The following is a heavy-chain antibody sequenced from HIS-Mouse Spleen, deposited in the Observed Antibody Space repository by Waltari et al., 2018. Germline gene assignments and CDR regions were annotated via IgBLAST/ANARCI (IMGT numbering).Heavy chain of an antibody. Sequence: QLQLQESGPGLVKPSETLSLTCTVSGGSISRSRYYWGWIRQPPGKGLEWIGSIHYSGSTYYNPSLKSRVTISVDTSKNQFSLKLSSVTAADTAVYYCAREIPYSSSWYDWYFDLWGRGTLVTVSS. V-gene: IGHV4-39*07. D-gene: IGHD6-13*01. J-gene: IGHJ2*01. CDR3: AREIPYSSSWYDWYFDL. CDR2: IHYSGST. CDR1: GGSISRSRYY.